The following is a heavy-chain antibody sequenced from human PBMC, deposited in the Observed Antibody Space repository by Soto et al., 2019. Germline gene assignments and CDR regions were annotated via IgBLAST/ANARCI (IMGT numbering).Heavy chain of an antibody. D-gene: IGHD4-17*01. CDR3: EVTTGY. Sequence: APVKGSLKTSGYTFTEDDINWVRQAPGQGLEYMGWVSPENRNAGYAPQFRGRVSMTADTSINTVYLELTTLTYEDTAVYYCEVTTGYWGQGTMVTVSS. J-gene: IGHJ4*02. V-gene: IGHV1-8*01. CDR1: GYTFTEDD. CDR2: VSPENRNA.